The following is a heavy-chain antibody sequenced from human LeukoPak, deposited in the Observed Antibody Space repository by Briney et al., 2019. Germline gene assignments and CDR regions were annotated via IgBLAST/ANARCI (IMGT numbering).Heavy chain of an antibody. CDR3: ATGPDCSGGSCYPTDY. Sequence: WASVKVSCKASGYTFTSYGISWVRQAPGQGLEWMGWISAYNGNTNYAQKLQGRVTMTTDTSTSTAYMELRSLRSDDTAVYYCATGPDCSGGSCYPTDYWGQGTLVTVSS. V-gene: IGHV1-18*01. J-gene: IGHJ4*02. CDR1: GYTFTSYG. CDR2: ISAYNGNT. D-gene: IGHD2-15*01.